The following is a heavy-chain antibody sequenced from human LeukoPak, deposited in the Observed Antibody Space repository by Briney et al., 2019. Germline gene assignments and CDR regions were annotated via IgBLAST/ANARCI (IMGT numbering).Heavy chain of an antibody. V-gene: IGHV3-23*01. CDR3: AKDLIVATY. D-gene: IGHD5-12*01. Sequence: QSGGSLRLSCAASGFTFSRYAMSWVRQAPGKGLEWVSLISGSGSSTYYADSVKGRFTISRDNSKNTLYLQMNSLRAEDTAVYYCAKDLIVATYWGQGTLVTVSS. J-gene: IGHJ4*02. CDR2: ISGSGSST. CDR1: GFTFSRYA.